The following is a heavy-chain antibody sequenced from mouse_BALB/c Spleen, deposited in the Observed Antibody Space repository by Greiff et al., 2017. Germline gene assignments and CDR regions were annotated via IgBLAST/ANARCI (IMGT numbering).Heavy chain of an antibody. Sequence: VQLKESGAELVKPGASVKLSCKASGYTFTSYYMYWVKQRPGQGLEWIGEINPSNGGTNFNEKFKSKATLTVDKSSSTAYMQLSSLTSEDSAVYYCTRRDFDYWGQGTTLTVSS. J-gene: IGHJ2*01. CDR1: GYTFTSYY. CDR3: TRRDFDY. CDR2: INPSNGGT. V-gene: IGHV1S81*02.